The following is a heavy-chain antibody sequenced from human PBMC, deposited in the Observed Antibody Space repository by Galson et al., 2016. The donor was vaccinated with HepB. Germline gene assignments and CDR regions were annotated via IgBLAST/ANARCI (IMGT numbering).Heavy chain of an antibody. V-gene: IGHV1-3*01. Sequence: SVKVSCKAPGYTFKNYAMDWVRQAPGQRLEWMGWINADNGKTKYSEKFQDRVTITRNTSANTGYMELSSLTSEDTAVYYCARALRRDTAMTPLDSWGQGTLVGVS. J-gene: IGHJ4*02. CDR1: GYTFKNYA. D-gene: IGHD5-18*01. CDR2: INADNGKT. CDR3: ARALRRDTAMTPLDS.